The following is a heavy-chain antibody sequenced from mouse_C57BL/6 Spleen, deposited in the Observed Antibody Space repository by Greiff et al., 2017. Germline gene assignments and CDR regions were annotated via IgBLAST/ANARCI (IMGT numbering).Heavy chain of an antibody. J-gene: IGHJ3*01. Sequence: EVKLMESGGGLVQPGESLKLSCESNEYEFPSHDMSWVRKTPEKRLELVAAINSDGGSTYYPDTMERRFIISRDNTKKTLYLQMSSLRSADTALYYCARQGKTGGFAYWGQGTLVTVSA. V-gene: IGHV5-2*01. CDR3: ARQGKTGGFAY. CDR1: EYEFPSHD. CDR2: INSDGGST. D-gene: IGHD4-1*01.